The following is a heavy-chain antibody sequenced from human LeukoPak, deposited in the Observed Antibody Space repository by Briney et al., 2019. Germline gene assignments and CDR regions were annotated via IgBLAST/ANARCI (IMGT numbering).Heavy chain of an antibody. CDR2: IKSKTDGGTP. CDR3: TTGGGYDEYYYGMDV. J-gene: IGHJ6*02. V-gene: IGHV3-15*01. D-gene: IGHD5-12*01. Sequence: GGSLRLSCAASGFTFSNAWMSWVRQAPGKGLEWVGRIKSKTDGGTPDYAAPVKGRFTISRDDSKNTLYLQMNSLKTEDTAVYYCTTGGGYDEYYYGMDVWGQGTTVTVSS. CDR1: GFTFSNAW.